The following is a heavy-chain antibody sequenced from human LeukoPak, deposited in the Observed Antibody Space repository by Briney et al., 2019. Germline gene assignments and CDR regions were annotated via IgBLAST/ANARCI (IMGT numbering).Heavy chain of an antibody. D-gene: IGHD1-14*01. V-gene: IGHV4-4*07. Sequence: SETLSLTCTVSGGSISSYYWSWIRQPAGKGLEGIGRIHTSGSTNYNPSLRSRVTMSVDTSKNQFSLRLRSVTAADTALYYCARGIATITQDSFDIWGLGTMVTVSS. J-gene: IGHJ3*02. CDR3: ARGIATITQDSFDI. CDR2: IHTSGST. CDR1: GGSISSYY.